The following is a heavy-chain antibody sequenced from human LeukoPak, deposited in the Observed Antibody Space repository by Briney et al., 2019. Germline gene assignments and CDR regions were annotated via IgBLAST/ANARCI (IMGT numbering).Heavy chain of an antibody. Sequence: PGGSLRLSCAASGFTFSSYGMHWVRQAPGKGLEWVAVISYDGSNKYYADSVKGRFTISRDNSKNTLYLQMNSLRAEDTAVYYCAKERSGGFDYWGQGTLVTVSS. V-gene: IGHV3-30*18. CDR3: AKERSGGFDY. D-gene: IGHD2-15*01. CDR2: ISYDGSNK. CDR1: GFTFSSYG. J-gene: IGHJ4*02.